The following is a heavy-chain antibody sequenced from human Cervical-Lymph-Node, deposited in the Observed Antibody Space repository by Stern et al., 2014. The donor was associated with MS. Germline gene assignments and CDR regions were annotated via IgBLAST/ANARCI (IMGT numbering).Heavy chain of an antibody. J-gene: IGHJ6*02. Sequence: QLVQSGAEVKKPGASVKVSCKASGYTFTSDYMHWVRRAPRQGPEWMGVINPSGGRTSYAQKFQGRVTMTRDTSTTTVHMELSSLRSEDTAVYYCARQNYYNGMDVWGQGTTVTVSS. CDR3: ARQNYYNGMDV. CDR1: GYTFTSDY. CDR2: INPSGGRT. V-gene: IGHV1-46*01.